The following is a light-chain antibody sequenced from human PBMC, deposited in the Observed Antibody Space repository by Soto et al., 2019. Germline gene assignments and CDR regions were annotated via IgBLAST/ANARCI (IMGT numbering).Light chain of an antibody. J-gene: IGKJ1*01. Sequence: DIQMTQSPSSLSASVGDRVTITCRASQGLSNYLAWYQQKPGKVPKLLIYAASTLQSGVPSRFSGSGSGTDFTLTIRSLQPEDVATYYCQKYNSAPHTFGQGTKVEIK. V-gene: IGKV1-27*01. CDR3: QKYNSAPHT. CDR2: AAS. CDR1: QGLSNY.